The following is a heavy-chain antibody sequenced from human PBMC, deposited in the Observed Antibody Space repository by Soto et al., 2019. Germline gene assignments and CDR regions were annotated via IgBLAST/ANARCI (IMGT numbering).Heavy chain of an antibody. V-gene: IGHV3-48*03. J-gene: IGHJ6*02. CDR3: ASCYVIPRPRGYMHV. CDR2: ISSSGDTI. CDR1: GVTCSSYE. D-gene: IGHD2-21*01. Sequence: GGSLRLSCEASGVTCSSYEIHWVRQAPGKGPEWISYISSSGDTIYYSESVEGRLTTSRDNAKNSLFLQMNSLRAEDTAVYHCASCYVIPRPRGYMHVSCQG.